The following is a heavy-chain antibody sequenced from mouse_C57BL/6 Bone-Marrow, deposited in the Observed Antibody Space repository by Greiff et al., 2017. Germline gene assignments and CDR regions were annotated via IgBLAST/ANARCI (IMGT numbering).Heavy chain of an antibody. D-gene: IGHD4-1*01. CDR2: IWSGGST. CDR3: AKYWNWERAMDY. V-gene: IGHV2-5*01. CDR1: GFSLTSYG. Sequence: VQLQQSGPGLVQPSQSLSITCTVSGFSLTSYGVHWVRQSPGKGLEWLGVIWSGGSTDYNAAFISRLSITKNNSTSQVFFKMNSLQADDTAIYYCAKYWNWERAMDYWGQGTSVTVSS. J-gene: IGHJ4*01.